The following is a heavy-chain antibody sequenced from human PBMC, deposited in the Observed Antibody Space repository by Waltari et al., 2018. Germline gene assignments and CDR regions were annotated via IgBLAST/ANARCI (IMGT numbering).Heavy chain of an antibody. V-gene: IGHV3-74*03. Sequence: EEQLVESGGGFVQPGDSLRLSCAVSGFTFRSSWLNWVRQAPGKRPLWVSRISSDASDTTYADSVKGRFTISRDNAKNTLYLQMNRLRAEDTAVYFCARVSRRTYRSPVPGRHYYYGMDVWGQGTTVTVSS. D-gene: IGHD1-1*01. CDR1: GFTFRSSW. CDR2: ISSDASDT. J-gene: IGHJ6*02. CDR3: ARVSRRTYRSPVPGRHYYYGMDV.